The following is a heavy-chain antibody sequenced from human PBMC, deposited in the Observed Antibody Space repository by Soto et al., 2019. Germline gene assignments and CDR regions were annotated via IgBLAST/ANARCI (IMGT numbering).Heavy chain of an antibody. V-gene: IGHV1-3*01. CDR2: INAGNGNT. CDR1: GYTFTSYA. CDR3: ARVPTDIVVVPAANYYYYGMDG. Sequence: ASVKVSCKASGYTFTSYAMHWVRQAPGQRLEWMGWINAGNGNTKYSQKFQGRVTITRDTSASTAYMELSSLRSEDTAVYYCARVPTDIVVVPAANYYYYGMDGWGQGNRVTISS. J-gene: IGHJ6*02. D-gene: IGHD2-2*01.